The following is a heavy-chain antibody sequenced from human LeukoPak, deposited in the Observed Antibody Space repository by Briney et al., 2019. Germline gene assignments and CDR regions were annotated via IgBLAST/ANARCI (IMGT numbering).Heavy chain of an antibody. D-gene: IGHD3-10*01. CDR1: GYTFTNYY. J-gene: IGHJ4*02. V-gene: IGHV1-46*01. CDR3: AREGFHGRELFPTFDY. CDR2: INPSGDST. Sequence: ASVKVSCKASGYTFTNYYMLWVRQAPGQGLDWMGIINPSGDSTTYAQNFQGRVSMTRDTSTSTVYMELSSLRSEDTAVYYCAREGFHGRELFPTFDYWGQGTLVTVSS.